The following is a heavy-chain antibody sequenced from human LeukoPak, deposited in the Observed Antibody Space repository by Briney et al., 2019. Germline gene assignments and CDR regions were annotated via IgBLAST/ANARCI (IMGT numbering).Heavy chain of an antibody. V-gene: IGHV3-7*03. J-gene: IGHJ4*02. CDR2: IKEDGSEE. Sequence: PGGSLRLSCAASGFTFRNHWMTWVRQAPGRGLEWVAKIKEDGSEEWFADSVKGRFTISRDNAKNSLYLQMNSLRAEDTALYYCARRIAAATYFDYWGQGTLVTVSS. D-gene: IGHD6-13*01. CDR1: GFTFRNHW. CDR3: ARRIAAATYFDY.